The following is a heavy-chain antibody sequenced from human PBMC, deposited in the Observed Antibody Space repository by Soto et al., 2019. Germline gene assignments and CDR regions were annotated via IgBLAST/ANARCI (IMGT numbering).Heavy chain of an antibody. CDR3: AKGTYSNYVGYYYYGMDV. CDR2: ISYDGSNK. V-gene: IGHV3-30*18. Sequence: GGSLRLSCAASGFTFSSYGMHWVRQAPGKGLEWVAVISYDGSNKYYADSVKGRFTISRDNSKNTLYLQMNSLRAEDTAVYYCAKGTYSNYVGYYYYGMDVWGQGTTVTVSS. J-gene: IGHJ6*02. CDR1: GFTFSSYG. D-gene: IGHD4-4*01.